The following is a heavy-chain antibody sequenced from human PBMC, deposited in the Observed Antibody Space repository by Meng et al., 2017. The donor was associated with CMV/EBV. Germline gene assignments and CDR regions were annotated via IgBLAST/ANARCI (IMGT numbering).Heavy chain of an antibody. CDR3: ARLIRTYYYDSSGYERDY. CDR2: IYYSGST. V-gene: IGHV4-39*01. D-gene: IGHD3-22*01. Sequence: SETLSLTCTVSGFSISSSSYYWGWIRQPPGKGLEWIGSIYYSGSTYYNPSLKSRVTISVDTSKNQFSLKLSSVAAADTAVYYCARLIRTYYYDSSGYERDYWGQGTLVTVSS. J-gene: IGHJ4*02. CDR1: GFSISSSSYY.